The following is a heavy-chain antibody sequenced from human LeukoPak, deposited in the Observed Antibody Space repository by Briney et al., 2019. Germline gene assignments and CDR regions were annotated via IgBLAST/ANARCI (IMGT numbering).Heavy chain of an antibody. CDR1: GGSISSGGYY. Sequence: SETLSLTCTVSGGSISSGGYYWSWIRQHPGKGLEWIGYIYYSGSTYYNPSLKSRVTISVDTSKHQFSLKLSSVTAADTAVYYCARGPLIWFDPWGQGTLPTVS. CDR3: ARGPLIWFDP. J-gene: IGHJ5*02. V-gene: IGHV4-31*03. CDR2: IYYSGST.